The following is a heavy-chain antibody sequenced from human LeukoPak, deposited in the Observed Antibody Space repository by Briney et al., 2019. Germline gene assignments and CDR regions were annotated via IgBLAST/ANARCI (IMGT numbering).Heavy chain of an antibody. CDR1: GYTFTSYG. CDR2: ISAYNGNT. V-gene: IGHV1-18*01. Sequence: ASVKVSCKASGYTFTSYGISWVRQAPGQGLEWMGWISAYNGNTNYAQKLQGRVTMTTDTSTRTAYMALSSLRSEDTAVYYCARTYCGGDCYSPFDYWGQGTLVTVSS. J-gene: IGHJ4*02. D-gene: IGHD2-21*02. CDR3: ARTYCGGDCYSPFDY.